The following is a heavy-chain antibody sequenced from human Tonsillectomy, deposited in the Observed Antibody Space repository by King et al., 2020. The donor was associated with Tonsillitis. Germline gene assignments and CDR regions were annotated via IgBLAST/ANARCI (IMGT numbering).Heavy chain of an antibody. J-gene: IGHJ5*02. Sequence: VQLQQWGAGLLKPSETLSLTCAVYGGSFSGYYWSWIRQPPGKGLEWIGEINHSGSTNYNPSLKSRVTISVDTSKNQFSLKLSFVSAADTAVYYRARQGCSSTSCYEAWFDPWGQGTLVTVSS. D-gene: IGHD2-2*01. CDR1: GGSFSGYY. CDR3: ARQGCSSTSCYEAWFDP. V-gene: IGHV4-34*01. CDR2: INHSGST.